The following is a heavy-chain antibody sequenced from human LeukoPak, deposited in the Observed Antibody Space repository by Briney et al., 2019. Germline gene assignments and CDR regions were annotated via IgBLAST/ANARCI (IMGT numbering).Heavy chain of an antibody. CDR3: AKDGGAAVRGSFDY. J-gene: IGHJ4*02. V-gene: IGHV3-30*18. CDR2: ISYDGSYK. D-gene: IGHD2-2*02. CDR1: GFSFSNYA. Sequence: GGSLRLSCAASGFSFSNYAMQWVRQAPGKGLEWVAVISYDGSYKHYADSVKGRFTTSRDNSKNMLYLQVNSLGDEDTAVYYCAKDGGAAVRGSFDYWGQGTLVTVSS.